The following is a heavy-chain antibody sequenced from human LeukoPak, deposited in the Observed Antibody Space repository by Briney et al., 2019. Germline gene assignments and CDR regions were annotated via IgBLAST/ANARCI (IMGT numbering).Heavy chain of an antibody. Sequence: SETLSLTCTVSGGSISSYYWSWIRQPAGKGLEWIGRIYTSGSTNYNPSLKSRVTMSVDTSKNQFSLKLSSVAAADTAVYYCARDPPGGYYYYMDVWGKGTTVTVSS. CDR3: ARDPPGGYYYYMDV. CDR1: GGSISSYY. D-gene: IGHD1-14*01. CDR2: IYTSGST. J-gene: IGHJ6*03. V-gene: IGHV4-4*07.